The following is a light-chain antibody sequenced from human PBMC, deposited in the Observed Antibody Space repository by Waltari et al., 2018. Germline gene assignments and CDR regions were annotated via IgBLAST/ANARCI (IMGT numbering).Light chain of an antibody. Sequence: EIVLTQSPGTLSLSPGERATLSCRASQSVSSSYLARYQQKPGQAPRLLIYGASSRATGIPDRFSGSGSGTDFTLTISRLEPEDFAVYYCQQYGSSSTFGQGTKVEIK. CDR3: QQYGSSST. CDR2: GAS. J-gene: IGKJ1*01. V-gene: IGKV3-20*01. CDR1: QSVSSSY.